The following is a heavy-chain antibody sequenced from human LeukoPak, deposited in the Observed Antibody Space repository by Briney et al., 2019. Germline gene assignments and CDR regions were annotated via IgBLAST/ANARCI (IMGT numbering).Heavy chain of an antibody. V-gene: IGHV2-5*02. Sequence: ESGPTLVKPTQTLTLTCTFSGCSLSATGVGVGWFRQPPGKALEWLALIFWDDDKRYSPSLKSRLTITKDTSKNQVVLTMTNMDPVDTATYYCAHRLSGSYSFDYWGQGTLVTVSS. CDR1: GCSLSATGVG. CDR2: IFWDDDK. D-gene: IGHD1-26*01. CDR3: AHRLSGSYSFDY. J-gene: IGHJ4*02.